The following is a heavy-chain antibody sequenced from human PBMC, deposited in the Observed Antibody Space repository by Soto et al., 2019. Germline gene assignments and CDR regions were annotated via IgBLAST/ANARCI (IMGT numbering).Heavy chain of an antibody. CDR3: AKDGAYPRGVFDY. CDR2: ISGGGGTT. J-gene: IGHJ4*02. CDR1: AFAFSSYA. V-gene: IGHV3-23*01. D-gene: IGHD3-10*01. Sequence: PGGSLRLSCAASAFAFSSYAMSWVRQAPGKGLEWVSAISGGGGTTYYADSVKGRFTISRDNSKSTLYLQMNSLRAEDSAVYYCAKDGAYPRGVFDYWGQGTLVTVSS.